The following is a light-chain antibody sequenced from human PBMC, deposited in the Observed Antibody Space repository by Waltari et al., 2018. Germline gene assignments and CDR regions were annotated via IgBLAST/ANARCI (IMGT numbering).Light chain of an antibody. Sequence: QSALTQPRSVSGSPGQSVTFSCTGTSSDVGAYTYVSWYQVHPGKVPKLILSDVDKWPSGVPARFSGSQAGNTASLTISGIQTEDEADYYCCSYAGRYTSVFGGGTKVTVL. CDR3: CSYAGRYTSV. J-gene: IGLJ2*01. CDR1: SSDVGAYTY. V-gene: IGLV2-11*01. CDR2: DVD.